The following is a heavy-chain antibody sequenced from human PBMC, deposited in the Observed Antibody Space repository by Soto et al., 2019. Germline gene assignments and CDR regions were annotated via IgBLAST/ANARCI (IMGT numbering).Heavy chain of an antibody. CDR1: GFTFSNYA. CDR2: ISGSGGRS. J-gene: IGHJ4*02. CDR3: AKAYFVWSSEQPYYFDY. V-gene: IGHV3-23*01. Sequence: EVQLLDSGGGLVQPGGSLRLSCAASGFTFSNYAMTWVRQGPGKGLEWVSGISGSGGRSYYADSVKGRFTISRDNSKSTLYLQMNSLRAEYTPLYYCAKAYFVWSSEQPYYFDYWGQGTLVTVSS. D-gene: IGHD3-16*01.